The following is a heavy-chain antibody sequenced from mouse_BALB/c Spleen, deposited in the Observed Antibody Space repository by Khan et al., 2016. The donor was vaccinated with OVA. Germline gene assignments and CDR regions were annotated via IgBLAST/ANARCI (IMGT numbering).Heavy chain of an antibody. V-gene: IGHV1-4*01. CDR1: GYTFTSYT. D-gene: IGHD2-14*01. J-gene: IGHJ3*01. CDR2: INPSNGYT. CDR3: VRDGAYHRNDGWFAY. Sequence: QVQLKESGAELARPGASVKMSCKASGYTFTSYTIHWIKLRPGQGLEWIGYINPSNGYTNYNQKFRDKATLTADKSSTTAYMQLSSLTSADSAVYNCVRDGAYHRNDGWFAYWGQGTLVTVSA.